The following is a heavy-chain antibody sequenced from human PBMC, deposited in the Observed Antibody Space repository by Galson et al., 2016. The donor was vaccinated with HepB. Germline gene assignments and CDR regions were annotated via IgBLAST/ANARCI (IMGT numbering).Heavy chain of an antibody. Sequence: SLRLSCAASGFTFNTYAMSWVRLAPGEGLEWVSVIYSGGSTFYADSVKGRFTTYRHNSQNTLYLQMDSLRVEDTAVYYCICELGVVIRRHYWGQGTLVTVSS. CDR2: IYSGGST. V-gene: IGHV3-53*04. CDR1: GFTFNTYA. J-gene: IGHJ4*02. CDR3: ICELGVVIRRHY. D-gene: IGHD3-3*01.